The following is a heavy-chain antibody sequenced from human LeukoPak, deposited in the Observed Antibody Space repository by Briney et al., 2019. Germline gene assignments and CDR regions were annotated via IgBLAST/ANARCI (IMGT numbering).Heavy chain of an antibody. CDR2: IYYRGRT. CDR3: ARTMVAADFYGTDV. D-gene: IGHD2-15*01. J-gene: IGHJ6*02. CDR1: GGSTTSYY. V-gene: IGHV4-59*08. Sequence: PSETLSLTCNVSGGSTTSYYWGWIRQPPGKGLEWIGHIYYRGRTTYSPSLKSRVTMSVDTSKNQVSLKLNSVTAADTAVYYCARTMVAADFYGTDVWGQGTTVTVSS.